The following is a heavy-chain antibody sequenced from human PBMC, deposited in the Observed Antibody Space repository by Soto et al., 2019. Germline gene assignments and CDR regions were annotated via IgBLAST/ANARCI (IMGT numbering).Heavy chain of an antibody. CDR3: ATIKIDIVVVVAAPWFDY. D-gene: IGHD2-15*01. CDR2: FDPEDGET. Sequence: ASVKVSCKVSGYTLTELSMHWVRQAPGKGLEWMGGFDPEDGETIYAQKFQGRVTMTEDTSTDTAYMELSSLRSEDTAVYYCATIKIDIVVVVAAPWFDYWGQGTLVTVSS. V-gene: IGHV1-24*01. J-gene: IGHJ4*02. CDR1: GYTLTELS.